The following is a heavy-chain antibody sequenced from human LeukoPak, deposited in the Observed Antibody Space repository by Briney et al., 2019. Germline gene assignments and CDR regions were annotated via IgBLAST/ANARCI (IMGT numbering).Heavy chain of an antibody. D-gene: IGHD2-15*01. Sequence: ASVNVSCKASGYTFTNDDIHWVRQATGQGLEWMGWMNPNSGNTGYAQKFQGRVTMTRNTSISTAYMELSSLRSGDTAVYYCARAPRDVVVVAAIENWFDPWGQGTLVTVSS. V-gene: IGHV1-8*01. CDR2: MNPNSGNT. J-gene: IGHJ5*02. CDR1: GYTFTNDD. CDR3: ARAPRDVVVVAAIENWFDP.